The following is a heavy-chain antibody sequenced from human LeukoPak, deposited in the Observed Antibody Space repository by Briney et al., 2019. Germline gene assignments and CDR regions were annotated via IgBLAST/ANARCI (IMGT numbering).Heavy chain of an antibody. D-gene: IGHD6-13*01. CDR3: ARVSGKQSSSWYAFDI. Sequence: PGGSLRLSCAASGFTFSDYEMNWVRQAPGKGLEWISYISSSSSTIYYADSVKGRFTISRDNAKNSLYLQMNSLRAEDTAVYYCARVSGKQSSSWYAFDIWGQGTMVTVSS. CDR2: ISSSSSTI. V-gene: IGHV3-48*03. CDR1: GFTFSDYE. J-gene: IGHJ3*02.